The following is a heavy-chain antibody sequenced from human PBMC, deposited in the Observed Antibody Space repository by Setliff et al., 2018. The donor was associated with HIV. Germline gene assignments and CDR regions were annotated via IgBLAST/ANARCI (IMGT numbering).Heavy chain of an antibody. J-gene: IGHJ6*04. Sequence: ASVKVSCKASGDNFNSHSISWVRQAPGHGLEWMGGIVPIFGTPNYAQKFKGRLTITADESTSTVYMELSSLRSEDTAVYFCARDSRDIVVVIAPEPEPYYYYGMDVWGEGTTVTVSS. D-gene: IGHD2-15*01. CDR2: IVPIFGTP. CDR3: ARDSRDIVVVIAPEPEPYYYYGMDV. CDR1: GDNFNSHS. V-gene: IGHV1-69*13.